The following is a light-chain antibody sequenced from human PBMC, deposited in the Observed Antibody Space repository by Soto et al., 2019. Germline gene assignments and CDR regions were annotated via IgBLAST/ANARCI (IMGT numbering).Light chain of an antibody. J-gene: IGKJ1*01. CDR2: GAS. Sequence: IVLTQSPGTLSLSPGERATLSCRASQSVSRSYLAWYQQKPGQAPRLLIYGASSRATGIPDRFSGSGSGTDFTLTISRLEPEDFAVYYCQQYGSSPWTFGQGTKVDIK. V-gene: IGKV3-20*01. CDR1: QSVSRSY. CDR3: QQYGSSPWT.